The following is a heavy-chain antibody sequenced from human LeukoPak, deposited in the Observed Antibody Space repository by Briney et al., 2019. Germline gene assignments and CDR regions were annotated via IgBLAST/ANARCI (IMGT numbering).Heavy chain of an antibody. D-gene: IGHD6-19*01. CDR2: INHSGST. CDR1: GGSFSGYY. Sequence: SETLSLTCAVYGGSFSGYYWSWIRQPPGKGLEWSGEINHSGSTNYNPSLKSRVTISVDTSKNQFSLKLSSVTAADTAVYYCARALTGYSSGWYKRGLDYWGQGTLVTVSS. V-gene: IGHV4-34*01. J-gene: IGHJ4*02. CDR3: ARALTGYSSGWYKRGLDY.